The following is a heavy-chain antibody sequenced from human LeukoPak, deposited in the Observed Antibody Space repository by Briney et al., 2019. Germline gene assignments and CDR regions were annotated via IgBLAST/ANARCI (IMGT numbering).Heavy chain of an antibody. J-gene: IGHJ4*02. Sequence: GASVKVSCKASGYTFTSYAMHWVRQAPRQRLEWMGWINAGNGNTKYSQKFQGRVTITRDTSASTAYMELSSLRSEDTAVYYCARDSGTIPFDYWGQGTLVTVSS. CDR3: ARDSGTIPFDY. CDR2: INAGNGNT. CDR1: GYTFTSYA. D-gene: IGHD1-1*01. V-gene: IGHV1-3*01.